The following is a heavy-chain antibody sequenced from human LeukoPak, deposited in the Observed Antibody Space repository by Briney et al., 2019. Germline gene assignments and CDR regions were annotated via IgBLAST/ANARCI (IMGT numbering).Heavy chain of an antibody. Sequence: GASVKVSCKASGYTFTSYGISWVRQAPGQGLEWMGWISAYNGNTNYAQKLQGRVTMTTDTSTSTAYMELRSLRSDDTAVYYCARDGPYSGSYHGLDYWGQGTLVTVSS. J-gene: IGHJ4*02. CDR2: ISAYNGNT. CDR1: GYTFTSYG. V-gene: IGHV1-18*01. CDR3: ARDGPYSGSYHGLDY. D-gene: IGHD1-26*01.